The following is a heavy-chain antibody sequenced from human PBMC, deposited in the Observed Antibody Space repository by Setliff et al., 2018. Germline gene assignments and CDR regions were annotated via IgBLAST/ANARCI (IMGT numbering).Heavy chain of an antibody. CDR1: GYSISSGYY. V-gene: IGHV4-38-2*02. D-gene: IGHD5-18*01. CDR3: ARDPLRWGYSYGPSGYFDY. Sequence: KPSETLSLTCTVSGYSISSGYYWGWIRQPPGKGLEWIGNMYHSGSVYYNPSLKSRVTISVDTSKNQFSLKLSSVTAADTAVYYCARDPLRWGYSYGPSGYFDYWGQGTLVTVSS. J-gene: IGHJ4*02. CDR2: MYHSGSV.